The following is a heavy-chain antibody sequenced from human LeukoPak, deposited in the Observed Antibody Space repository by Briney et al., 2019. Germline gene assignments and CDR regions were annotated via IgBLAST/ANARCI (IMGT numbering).Heavy chain of an antibody. Sequence: GASLRLSCAASGFTFSSYAMSWVRQAPGKGLEWVSAISGSGGSTYYAASLKRRFTISTDNSKNTLYLQMISLRAEDTAVYYCAKDSLYGDYVSFDYWGQGTLVTVSS. CDR1: GFTFSSYA. D-gene: IGHD4-17*01. CDR3: AKDSLYGDYVSFDY. CDR2: ISGSGGST. J-gene: IGHJ4*02. V-gene: IGHV3-23*01.